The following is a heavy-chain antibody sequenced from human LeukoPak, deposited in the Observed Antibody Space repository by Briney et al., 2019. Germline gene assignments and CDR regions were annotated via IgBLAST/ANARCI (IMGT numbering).Heavy chain of an antibody. CDR2: IYYSGST. J-gene: IGHJ4*02. Sequence: SETLSLTCTVSGGSISSGDYYWSWIRQPPGKGLEWIGYIYYSGSTYYNPSLKSRVTISVDMSKNQFSLKLSSVTAADTAVYYCARSGGTTVTKIFDNWGQGTLVTVSS. CDR3: ARSGGTTVTKIFDN. V-gene: IGHV4-30-4*01. D-gene: IGHD4-17*01. CDR1: GGSISSGDYY.